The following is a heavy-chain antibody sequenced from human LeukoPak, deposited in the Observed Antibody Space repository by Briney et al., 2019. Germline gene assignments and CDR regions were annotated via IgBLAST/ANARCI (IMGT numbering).Heavy chain of an antibody. Sequence: PSETLSLTCTVSGYSISSGYYWGWIRQPPGKGLEWIGSIYHSGNTYYNPSLKSRVTISVDTSKNQFSLKLSSVTAADTAVYYCARDNTLIAATGGRFDYWGQGTLVTVSS. CDR2: IYHSGNT. D-gene: IGHD6-25*01. V-gene: IGHV4-38-2*02. J-gene: IGHJ4*02. CDR1: GYSISSGYY. CDR3: ARDNTLIAATGGRFDY.